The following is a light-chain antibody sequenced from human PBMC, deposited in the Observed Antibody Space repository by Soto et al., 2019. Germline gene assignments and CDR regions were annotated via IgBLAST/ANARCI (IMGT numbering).Light chain of an antibody. CDR1: QSISSY. CDR3: QQSYSTPC. Sequence: DIQMTQSPSSLSASVGDRVTITCRASQSISSYLNWYQQKPGKAPKLLIYAASSLQSGVPSRFSGSGSATYFTLTISSLHPEDFATYYCQQSYSTPCFGQGTKLEIK. J-gene: IGKJ2*03. V-gene: IGKV1-39*01. CDR2: AAS.